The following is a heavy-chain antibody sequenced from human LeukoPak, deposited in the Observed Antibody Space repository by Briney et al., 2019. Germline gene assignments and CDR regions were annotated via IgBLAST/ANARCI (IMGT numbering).Heavy chain of an antibody. CDR2: IYYSGST. CDR1: GGSISSYY. CDR3: ARGEAVVVTAIDY. Sequence: SETLSLTCTVSGGSISSYYWSWIRQPPGKGLEWIGYIYYSGSTNYNPSLKSRVTISVDTSKNQFSLKLSSVTAADTAVYYCARGEAVVVTAIDYWGQGTLVTVSS. V-gene: IGHV4-59*08. J-gene: IGHJ4*02. D-gene: IGHD2-21*02.